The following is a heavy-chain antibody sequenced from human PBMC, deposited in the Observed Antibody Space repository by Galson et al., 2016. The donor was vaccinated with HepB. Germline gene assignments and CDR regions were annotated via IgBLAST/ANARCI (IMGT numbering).Heavy chain of an antibody. CDR3: ARDRGGVTVDAFDI. Sequence: SLRLSCAASGFTVSSYYMSWVRQAPGKGLEWVSVFYSGGSTYYADSVKGRFTISRDNSKNTLYLQMNSLRAEDTAVYYCARDRGGVTVDAFDIWGQGTMVTVSS. V-gene: IGHV3-53*01. CDR2: FYSGGST. CDR1: GFTVSSYY. J-gene: IGHJ3*02. D-gene: IGHD2-21*02.